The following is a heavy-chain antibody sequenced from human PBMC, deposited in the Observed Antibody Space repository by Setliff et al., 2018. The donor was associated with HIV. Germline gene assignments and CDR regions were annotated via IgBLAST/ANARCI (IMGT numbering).Heavy chain of an antibody. CDR3: GALYSSSSRGYYFHMDV. CDR2: LAVGSGDT. J-gene: IGHJ6*03. CDR1: GFTFGRSS. V-gene: IGHV1-58*02. Sequence: SVKVSCKASGFTFGRSSMQWVRQARGQRLEWIGWLAVGSGDTSYAQRFHERVTITRDMSTNTAYMELSSLRSEDTAIYYCGALYSSSSRGYYFHMDVWGKGTTVTVSS. D-gene: IGHD6-6*01.